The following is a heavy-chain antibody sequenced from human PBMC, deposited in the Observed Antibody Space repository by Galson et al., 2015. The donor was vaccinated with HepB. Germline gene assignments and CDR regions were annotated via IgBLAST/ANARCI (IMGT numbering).Heavy chain of an antibody. D-gene: IGHD4-11*01. CDR2: MRSLAYGGTT. CDR3: ARAPIYSNRGYYSDY. J-gene: IGHJ4*02. Sequence: SLRLSCAASGFIFNDDALSWFRQSPGKGLEWVGFMRSLAYGGTTEYAASVKGRFTISRDDSKSISYLQMNSPKPEDTAVYYCARAPIYSNRGYYSDYWGQGTLVTVSS. V-gene: IGHV3-49*03. CDR1: GFIFNDDA.